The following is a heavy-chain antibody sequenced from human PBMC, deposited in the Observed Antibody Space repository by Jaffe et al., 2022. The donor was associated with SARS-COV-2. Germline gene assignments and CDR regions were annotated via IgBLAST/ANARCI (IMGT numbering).Heavy chain of an antibody. D-gene: IGHD2-15*01. CDR1: GYTFTGYY. CDR3: ARAPGDCSGGSCYPDRRYFDY. CDR2: INPNSGGT. V-gene: IGHV1-2*06. Sequence: QVQLVQSGAEVKKPGASVKVSCKASGYTFTGYYMHWVRQAPGQGLEWMGRINPNSGGTNYAQKFQGRVTMTRDTSISTAYMELSRLRSDDTAVYYCARAPGDCSGGSCYPDRRYFDYWGQGTLVTVSS. J-gene: IGHJ4*02.